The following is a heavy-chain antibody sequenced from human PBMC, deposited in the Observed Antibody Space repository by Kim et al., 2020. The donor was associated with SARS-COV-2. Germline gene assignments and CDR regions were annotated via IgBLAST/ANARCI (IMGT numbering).Heavy chain of an antibody. CDR1: GFTFSDYY. J-gene: IGHJ3*02. V-gene: IGHV3-11*01. Sequence: GGSLRLSCAASGFTFSDYYMSWIRQAPGKGLEWVSYISSSGSTIYYADSVKGRFTISRDNAKNSLYLQMNSLRAEDTAVYYCARWAEMATITGDAFDIWGQGTMVTVSS. D-gene: IGHD5-12*01. CDR2: ISSSGSTI. CDR3: ARWAEMATITGDAFDI.